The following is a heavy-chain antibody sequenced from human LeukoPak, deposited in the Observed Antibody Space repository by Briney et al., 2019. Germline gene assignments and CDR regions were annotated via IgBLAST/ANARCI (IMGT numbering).Heavy chain of an antibody. V-gene: IGHV1-69*13. J-gene: IGHJ3*02. CDR1: GGTVSSYA. D-gene: IGHD5-12*01. Sequence: GASVKVSCKDSGGTVSSYAISWVRQAPGQGREWVGGIIPIFGTANYAQKFQGRVTITADESTSTAYMELSSLRSEDTAVYYCARARGLKEAFDIWGQGTMVTVSS. CDR2: IIPIFGTA. CDR3: ARARGLKEAFDI.